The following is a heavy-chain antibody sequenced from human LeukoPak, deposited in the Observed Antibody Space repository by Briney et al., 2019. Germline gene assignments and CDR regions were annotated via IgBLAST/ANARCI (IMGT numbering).Heavy chain of an antibody. D-gene: IGHD3-3*01. Sequence: PGGSLRLSCAASGFTFSSYWMSWVRQAPGKGLEWVGNIKEDGSEKYYVDSVKGRFTISRDNAKNSLYLQMNSLRAEDTAVYYCVVDFWSGSGLDYWGQGTLVTVSS. J-gene: IGHJ4*02. CDR3: VVDFWSGSGLDY. CDR1: GFTFSSYW. V-gene: IGHV3-7*01. CDR2: IKEDGSEK.